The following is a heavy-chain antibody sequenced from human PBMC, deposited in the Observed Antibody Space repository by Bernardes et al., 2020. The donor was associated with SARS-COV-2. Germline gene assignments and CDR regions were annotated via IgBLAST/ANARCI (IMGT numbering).Heavy chain of an antibody. V-gene: IGHV3-15*01. CDR3: ATYYYESSGYYALFDY. CDR2: IKRKTDGGTA. CDR1: GFTVSNAC. J-gene: IGHJ4*02. D-gene: IGHD3-22*01. Sequence: GGSLRLSCAASGFTVSNACMTWVRQAPGKGLEWVGRIKRKTDGGTAEYGAPVKGRFTISRDDSKNMLYLQMSGLKNEDTAVYYCATYYYESSGYYALFDYWGQGILVTVSS.